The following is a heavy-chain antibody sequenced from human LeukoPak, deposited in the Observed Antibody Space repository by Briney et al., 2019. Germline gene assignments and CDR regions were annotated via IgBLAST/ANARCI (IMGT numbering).Heavy chain of an antibody. CDR2: ISGSGDST. J-gene: IGHJ4*02. V-gene: IGHV3-23*01. Sequence: GGSLRLSCAASGFTFTSYAMNWVRQAPGKGLEWVSAISGSGDSTYYTDSVKGRFTISRDNSKNTLYLQMNSLRAEDTAVYYCARDPDPYGDYELGFDYWGQGTLVTVSS. D-gene: IGHD4-17*01. CDR1: GFTFTSYA. CDR3: ARDPDPYGDYELGFDY.